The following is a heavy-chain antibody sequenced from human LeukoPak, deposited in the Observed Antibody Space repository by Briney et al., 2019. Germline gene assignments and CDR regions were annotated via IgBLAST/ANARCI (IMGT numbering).Heavy chain of an antibody. CDR2: IYYSGST. D-gene: IGHD5-24*01. V-gene: IGHV4-59*01. CDR1: GGSISSYY. Sequence: SETLSLTCTVSGGSISSYYWSWIRQPPGKGLEWIGYIYYSGSTNYNPSLKSRVTISVDASKNQFSLKLSSVTAADTAVYYCARVPLRETKRWLQLWYYFDYWGQGTLVTVSS. CDR3: ARVPLRETKRWLQLWYYFDY. J-gene: IGHJ4*02.